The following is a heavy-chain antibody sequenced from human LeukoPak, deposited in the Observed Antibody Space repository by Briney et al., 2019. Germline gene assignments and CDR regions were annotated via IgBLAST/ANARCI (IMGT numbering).Heavy chain of an antibody. CDR3: AGYYFDSSGYYSFDF. J-gene: IGHJ4*02. V-gene: IGHV4-59*01. D-gene: IGHD3-22*01. CDR1: GGSMSTYY. CDR2: IYYSGST. Sequence: PSETLSLTCTVSGGSMSTYYWSWIRQPPGKGLEWIGYIYYSGSTNCNPSLKSRVTISVDTSKNQFSLKLSSMTAADTAFYYCAGYYFDSSGYYSFDFWGQGTLVTVSS.